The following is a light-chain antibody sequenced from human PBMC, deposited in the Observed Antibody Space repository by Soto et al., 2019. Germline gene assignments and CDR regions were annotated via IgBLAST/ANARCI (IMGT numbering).Light chain of an antibody. V-gene: IGKV2-40*01. CDR2: TVS. CDR1: QSLLYNNTYNY. CDR3: VQRIEFPLT. J-gene: IGKJ4*01. Sequence: EIVMTQNTLTLPVTPGEPASISCRSSQSLLYNNTYNYLDWYVQKPGQSPQLLIYTVSSRASGVPDRFSGSGSGTDFTLKISRVEAEDVGVYYCVQRIEFPLTFGGGTKVDI.